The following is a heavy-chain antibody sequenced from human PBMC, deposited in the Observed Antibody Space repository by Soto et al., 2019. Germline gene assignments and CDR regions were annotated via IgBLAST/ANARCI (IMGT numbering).Heavy chain of an antibody. V-gene: IGHV4-34*01. CDR3: ARVGGFGATTIDY. D-gene: IGHD3-10*01. Sequence: SETLSLTCAVYGGSFSGYYWSWIRQPPGKGLEWIGEINHSGSTNYNPSLKSRVTISVDTSKNQFSLKLSSVTAADTAVYYCARVGGFGATTIDYWGQGTLVTLSS. J-gene: IGHJ4*02. CDR1: GGSFSGYY. CDR2: INHSGST.